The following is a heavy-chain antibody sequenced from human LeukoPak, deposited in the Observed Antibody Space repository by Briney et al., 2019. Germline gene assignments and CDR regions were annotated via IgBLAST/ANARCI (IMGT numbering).Heavy chain of an antibody. CDR2: INPNSGGT. D-gene: IGHD4-23*01. CDR3: ARDYTTVVTPYYYYYMDV. J-gene: IGHJ6*03. CDR1: GYTFTGYY. V-gene: IGHV1-2*02. Sequence: GASVKVSCEASGYTFTGYYLHWVRQAPGQGLEWMGWINPNSGGTNYTQKFQGRVTMTRDTSISTAYMELSRLRSDDTAVYYCARDYTTVVTPYYYYYMDVWGKGTTVTVSS.